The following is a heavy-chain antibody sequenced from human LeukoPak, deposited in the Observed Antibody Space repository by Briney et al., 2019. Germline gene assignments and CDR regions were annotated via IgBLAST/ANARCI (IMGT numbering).Heavy chain of an antibody. J-gene: IGHJ4*02. CDR3: ARLLSSGRSDY. CDR2: IYSDGST. CDR1: GGSLSGSY. V-gene: IGHV4-59*01. Sequence: SETLSLTCAVYGGSLSGSYWSWIRQPPGKGLEWLGYIYSDGSTNYNPSLRSRLTISVDTSKNQFSLKLSSVIAADTAVYYCARLLSSGRSDYWGQGTLVTVSS. D-gene: IGHD3-22*01.